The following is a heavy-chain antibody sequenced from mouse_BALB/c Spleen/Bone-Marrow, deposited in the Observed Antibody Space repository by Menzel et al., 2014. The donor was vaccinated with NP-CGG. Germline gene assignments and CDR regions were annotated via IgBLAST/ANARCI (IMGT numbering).Heavy chain of an antibody. V-gene: IGHV1-7*01. CDR2: INPSTGYT. J-gene: IGHJ2*01. CDR3: ARGDYYFDY. CDR1: GYTFTSYW. D-gene: IGHD2-13*01. Sequence: QVQLQPSGAELAKPGASVKMSCKASGYTFTSYWMHWVKQRPGQGLEWIGYINPSTGYTEYNQKFKDKATLTADKSSSTAYMQLSSLTSEDSAVYYCARGDYYFDYWGQGTTLTVSS.